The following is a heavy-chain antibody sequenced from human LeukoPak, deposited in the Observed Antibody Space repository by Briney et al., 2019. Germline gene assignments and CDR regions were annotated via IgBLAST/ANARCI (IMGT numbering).Heavy chain of an antibody. CDR2: INPSGGST. J-gene: IGHJ4*02. D-gene: IGHD2-2*01. CDR3: ARVNCSSTSCHEGYFDY. Sequence: ASVKVSCKASGYTFTSYYMHWVRQAPGQGLEWMGIINPSGGSTSYAQKFQGRVTMTRDTSTSTVYMELSSLRSEDTAVYYCARVNCSSTSCHEGYFDYWGQGTLVTVSS. V-gene: IGHV1-46*01. CDR1: GYTFTSYY.